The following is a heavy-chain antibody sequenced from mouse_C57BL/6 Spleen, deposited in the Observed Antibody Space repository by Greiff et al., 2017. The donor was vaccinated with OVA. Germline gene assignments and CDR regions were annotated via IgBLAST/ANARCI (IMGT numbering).Heavy chain of an antibody. J-gene: IGHJ2*01. CDR1: GFTFSDYG. CDR2: ISSGSSTI. CDR3: ARGEYYFVF. V-gene: IGHV5-17*01. Sequence: EVMLVESGGGLVKPGGSLKLSCAASGFTFSDYGMHWVRQAPEKGLEWVAYISSGSSTIYYADTAKGRFTISRDNAKNTLFLQMTSLRSEDTAMFYCARGEYYFVFWGQRPTLTVSS.